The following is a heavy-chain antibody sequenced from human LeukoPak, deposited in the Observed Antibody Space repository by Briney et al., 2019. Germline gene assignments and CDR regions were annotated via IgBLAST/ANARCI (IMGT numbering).Heavy chain of an antibody. Sequence: PGGSLRLSCAASGFTVSSNYMSWVRQAPGKGLEWVSVIYSDGGTYYADSVKGRFTISRDNSKNTLYLQMNSLTAEDTAVYYCARVLRDYYGTGTYYKDYYFDYWGQGTLVTVSS. CDR3: ARVLRDYYGTGTYYKDYYFDY. J-gene: IGHJ4*02. V-gene: IGHV3-53*01. CDR1: GFTVSSNY. CDR2: IYSDGGT. D-gene: IGHD3-10*01.